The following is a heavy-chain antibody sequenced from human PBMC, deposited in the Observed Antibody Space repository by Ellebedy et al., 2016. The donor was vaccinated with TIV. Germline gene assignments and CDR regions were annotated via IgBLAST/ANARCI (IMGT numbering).Heavy chain of an antibody. CDR1: GYNFPNYG. D-gene: IGHD5/OR15-5a*01. J-gene: IGHJ4*02. CDR3: ARCGDIVSTIPFDY. V-gene: IGHV1-18*01. Sequence: AASVKVSCKSSGYNFPNYGISWVRQAPGQGLEWMGWISADNVDTNYAQKFQGRVTMTTDTSTSTVYMELRGLRSDDTAVYYCARCGDIVSTIPFDYWGQGTLVTVSS. CDR2: ISADNVDT.